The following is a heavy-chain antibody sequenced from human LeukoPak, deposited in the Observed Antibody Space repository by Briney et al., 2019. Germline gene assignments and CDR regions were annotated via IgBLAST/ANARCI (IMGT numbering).Heavy chain of an antibody. Sequence: ASVKVSCKASGGTFSSYAISWVRQAPGQGLEWMGGIIPIFGTANYAQKFQGRVTITADESTSTAYMELSSLRSEDTAVYYCARALGVGDYGYYYYYMDVWGKGTTVTISS. V-gene: IGHV1-69*13. D-gene: IGHD4-17*01. CDR1: GGTFSSYA. CDR2: IIPIFGTA. J-gene: IGHJ6*03. CDR3: ARALGVGDYGYYYYYMDV.